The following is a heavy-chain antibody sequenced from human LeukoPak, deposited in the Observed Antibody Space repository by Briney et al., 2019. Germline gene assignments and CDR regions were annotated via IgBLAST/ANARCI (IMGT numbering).Heavy chain of an antibody. CDR2: INHSGST. Sequence: PSETLSLTCAVYGGSFSGYYWSWIRQPPGKGLEWIGEINHSGSTNYNPSLKSRVTISVDKSKNQFSLKLSSLTAADTAVYYCARRRDGDSVLYYFDYWGQGTLVTVSS. V-gene: IGHV4-34*01. CDR3: ARRRDGDSVLYYFDY. J-gene: IGHJ4*02. D-gene: IGHD4-17*01. CDR1: GGSFSGYY.